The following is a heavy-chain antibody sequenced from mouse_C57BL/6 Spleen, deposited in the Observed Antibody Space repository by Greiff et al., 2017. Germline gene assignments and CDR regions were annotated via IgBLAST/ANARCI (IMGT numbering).Heavy chain of an antibody. J-gene: IGHJ4*01. D-gene: IGHD2-1*01. CDR1: GYAFSSSW. Sequence: QVQLQQSGPELVKPGASVTISCKASGYAFSSSWLNWVKQRPGKGLEWIGRIYPGDGDTNYNGKFKGKATLTAAKSSSTAYMQLSSLTSEDSAVYFCARRRDYYGNLGAMDYWGQGTSVTVSS. CDR2: IYPGDGDT. V-gene: IGHV1-82*01. CDR3: ARRRDYYGNLGAMDY.